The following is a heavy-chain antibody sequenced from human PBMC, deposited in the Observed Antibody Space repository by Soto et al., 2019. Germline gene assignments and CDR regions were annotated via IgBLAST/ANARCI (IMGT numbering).Heavy chain of an antibody. CDR3: ARDPDMTTAYYYYGMDV. CDR2: ISSSSSYI. D-gene: IGHD4-4*01. CDR1: GFTFSSYS. Sequence: PGGSLRLSCAASGFTFSSYSMNWVRQAPGKGLEWVSSISSSSSYIYYADSVKGRFTISRDNAKNSLYLQMNSLRAEDTAVYYCARDPDMTTAYYYYGMDVWGQGTTVTVSS. V-gene: IGHV3-21*01. J-gene: IGHJ6*02.